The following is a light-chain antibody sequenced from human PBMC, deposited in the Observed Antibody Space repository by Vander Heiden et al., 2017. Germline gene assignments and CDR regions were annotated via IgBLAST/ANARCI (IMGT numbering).Light chain of an antibody. CDR3: QQCYATPYT. J-gene: IGKJ2*01. CDR1: QSLLYGSNDKTS. Sequence: SPDSLAVSLGERATIICKSSQSLLYGSNDKTSLAWYQQKPGRPPRLLIFWASTRESGVPNRFSGSGSGKDFTLTNNSLQAEDVAVYYYQQCYATPYTFGQGTKLVIK. CDR2: WAS. V-gene: IGKV4-1*01.